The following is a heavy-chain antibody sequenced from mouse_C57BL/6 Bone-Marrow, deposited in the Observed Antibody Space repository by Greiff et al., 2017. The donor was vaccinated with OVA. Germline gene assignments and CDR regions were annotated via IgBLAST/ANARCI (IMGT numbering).Heavy chain of an antibody. CDR2: IYPRSGNT. D-gene: IGHD2-4*01. Sequence: QVQLQQSGAELARPGASVKLSCKASGYTFTSYGISWVKQRTGQGLEWIGEIYPRSGNTYYNEKFKGKATLTADKSSSTAYMELRRLTSDDSAVYFCAREGLPNFDYWGQGTTLTVSS. CDR1: GYTFTSYG. V-gene: IGHV1-81*01. J-gene: IGHJ2*01. CDR3: AREGLPNFDY.